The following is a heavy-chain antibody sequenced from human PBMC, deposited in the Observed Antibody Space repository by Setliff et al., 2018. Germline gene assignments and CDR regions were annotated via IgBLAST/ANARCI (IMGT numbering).Heavy chain of an antibody. Sequence: SGPTLVNPTQTLTLTCTFSGFSLNTSGMRVSWIRQPPGKALEWLARIDWDDDKFYSTSLRTRLTISKDTSKKQVVLTMTNMDPVDTATYYCARISARSSHFDYWGPGTLVTVSS. CDR2: IDWDDDK. CDR3: ARISARSSHFDY. D-gene: IGHD6-6*01. CDR1: GFSLNTSGMR. J-gene: IGHJ4*02. V-gene: IGHV2-70*04.